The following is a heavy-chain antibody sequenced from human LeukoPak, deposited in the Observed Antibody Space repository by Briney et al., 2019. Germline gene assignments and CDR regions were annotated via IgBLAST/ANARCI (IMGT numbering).Heavy chain of an antibody. V-gene: IGHV5-51*01. J-gene: IGHJ4*02. Sequence: GESLKISCKGSGYTFTNHWIGWVRQTPGKGLEWPGSIYPGDFDTRYSPSLQGQVTLSADKSISTAYLQWSSLKASDTAVYYCARRISGFYGGNGLFDYWGQGTLVTVSS. CDR3: ARRISGFYGGNGLFDY. CDR2: IYPGDFDT. D-gene: IGHD2/OR15-2a*01. CDR1: GYTFTNHW.